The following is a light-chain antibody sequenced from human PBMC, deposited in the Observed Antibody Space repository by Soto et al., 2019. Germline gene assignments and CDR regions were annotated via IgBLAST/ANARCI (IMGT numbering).Light chain of an antibody. CDR2: GAS. CDR1: QSLSSSY. CDR3: QRYDSSPPDYT. Sequence: EVVLTQSPGTLSLSPGERATLSCRARQSLSSSYLAWYQQKPGQAPRLLIYGASIRATGTPDRFSGSGSGTDFTLTISRVEPEDFAVYYCQRYDSSPPDYTFGQGTKLEIK. V-gene: IGKV3-20*01. J-gene: IGKJ2*01.